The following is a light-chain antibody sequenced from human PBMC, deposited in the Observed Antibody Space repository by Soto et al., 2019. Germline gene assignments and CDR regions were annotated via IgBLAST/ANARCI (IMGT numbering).Light chain of an antibody. J-gene: IGKJ1*01. CDR3: QQYSTYSWT. CDR2: DAS. V-gene: IGKV1-5*01. CDR1: QTIYTH. Sequence: DIQMTQSPSSLSASVGDRVIITCRASQTIYTHLNWYQQKPGKAPKLLMHDASSLESGVPSRFSGSASGTEFTLTISSLQPDDFATYFCQQYSTYSWTFGQGTKVDIK.